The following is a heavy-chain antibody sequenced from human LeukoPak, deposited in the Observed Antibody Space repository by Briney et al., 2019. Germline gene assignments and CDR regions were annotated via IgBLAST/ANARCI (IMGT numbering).Heavy chain of an antibody. Sequence: ASVKVSCKASGYTFTGYYMHWVRQAPGQGLEWMGWINPNSGATNYAQKFQSRVIMTRDTSINTAYMELRRLRSDDTAVYYCAREPTSGSYYGTFDPWGQGTLVTVSS. V-gene: IGHV1-2*02. CDR1: GYTFTGYY. J-gene: IGHJ5*02. D-gene: IGHD1-26*01. CDR2: INPNSGAT. CDR3: AREPTSGSYYGTFDP.